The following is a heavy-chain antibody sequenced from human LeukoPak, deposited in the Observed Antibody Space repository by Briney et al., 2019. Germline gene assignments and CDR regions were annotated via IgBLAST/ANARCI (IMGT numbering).Heavy chain of an antibody. CDR1: GGSFSRYY. J-gene: IGHJ6*03. D-gene: IGHD5-18*01. Sequence: PSETLSLTCAVYGGSFSRYYWSWIRQPPGKGLEWIGEINHSGSTNYNPSLKSRVTISVDTSKNQFSLKLSSVTAADTAVYYCARGRGYSYGSKYYYYYYYMDVWGKGTTVTVSS. CDR2: INHSGST. V-gene: IGHV4-34*01. CDR3: ARGRGYSYGSKYYYYYYYMDV.